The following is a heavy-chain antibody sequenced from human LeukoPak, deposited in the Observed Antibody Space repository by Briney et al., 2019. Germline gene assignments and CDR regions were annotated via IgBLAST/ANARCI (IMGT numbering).Heavy chain of an antibody. CDR1: GGSISSYY. D-gene: IGHD2/OR15-2a*01. V-gene: IGHV4-59*08. J-gene: IGHJ4*02. CDR2: IYYSGST. CDR3: ARQVYFPKYFDY. Sequence: SETLSLTCTVSGGSISSYYWSWIRQPPGKGLEWIGYIYYSGSTNYNPSLKSRVTISVDTSKNQFSLKLSSVTAADTAVYYCARQVYFPKYFDYWGQGTLVTVSS.